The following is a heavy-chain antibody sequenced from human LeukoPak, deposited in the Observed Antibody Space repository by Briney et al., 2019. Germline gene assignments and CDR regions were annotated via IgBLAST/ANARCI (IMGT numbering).Heavy chain of an antibody. D-gene: IGHD3-3*01. CDR2: IFDTGRS. Sequence: SQTLSLTCSVSNGSIRSSDYSWTWIRQRPGKGLEWLGNIFDTGRSDYNPSLKGRVSISIDTSKNQFSLKLNSVNAADTAVYFCARGSKSYDFWSGQDYWGQGTLVTVSS. J-gene: IGHJ4*02. CDR1: NGSIRSSDYS. V-gene: IGHV4-31*03. CDR3: ARGSKSYDFWSGQDY.